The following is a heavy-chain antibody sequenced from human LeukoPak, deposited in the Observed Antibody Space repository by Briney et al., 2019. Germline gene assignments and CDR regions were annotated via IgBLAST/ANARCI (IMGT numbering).Heavy chain of an antibody. V-gene: IGHV4-59*01. Sequence: SETLSLTCTVSGGSISSYYWSWIRQPPGEGLEWIGYIYYSGSTNYNPSLKSRVTISVDTSKNQFSLKLSSVTAADTAVYYCARGYGSGSYVVPAYFDYWGQGTLVTVSS. CDR1: GGSISSYY. D-gene: IGHD3-10*01. J-gene: IGHJ4*02. CDR2: IYYSGST. CDR3: ARGYGSGSYVVPAYFDY.